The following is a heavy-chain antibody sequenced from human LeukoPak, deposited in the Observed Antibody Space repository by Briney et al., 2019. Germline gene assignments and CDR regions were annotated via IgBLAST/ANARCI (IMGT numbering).Heavy chain of an antibody. D-gene: IGHD6-19*01. CDR1: GGSFSGYY. V-gene: IGHV4-34*01. CDR2: INHSGST. Sequence: AETLSLTCAVYGGSFSGYYWSWIRQPPGKGLEWIGEINHSGSTNYNPSLKSRVTISVDTSKNQFSLKLSSVTAADTAVYYCARGEITSGWNWFDPWGQGTLVTVSS. CDR3: ARGEITSGWNWFDP. J-gene: IGHJ5*02.